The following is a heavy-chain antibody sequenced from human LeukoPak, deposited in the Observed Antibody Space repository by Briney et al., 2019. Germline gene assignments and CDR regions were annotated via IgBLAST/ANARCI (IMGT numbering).Heavy chain of an antibody. D-gene: IGHD4-17*01. J-gene: IGHJ4*02. CDR2: ISSSSTYT. Sequence: GGSLRLSCAASGFTFSDYYMSWIRQAPGKGLEWVSYISSSSTYTNYADSVKGRFTISRGNAKNSLYLQMNSLRPEDTAVYYCAMYRNYGDRDYWGQGTLVTVSS. CDR1: GFTFSDYY. CDR3: AMYRNYGDRDY. V-gene: IGHV3-11*06.